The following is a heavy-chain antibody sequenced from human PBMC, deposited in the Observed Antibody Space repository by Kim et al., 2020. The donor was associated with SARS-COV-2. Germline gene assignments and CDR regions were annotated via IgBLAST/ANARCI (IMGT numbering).Heavy chain of an antibody. CDR1: GLTVSSNY. Sequence: GGSLRLSCAASGLTVSSNYMSWVRQAPGKGLEWVSVIYSGGSTYYADSVKGRFTISRDNSKNTLYLQMNSLRAEDTAVYYCARDGVVATRFDYWGQGTLVTVSS. D-gene: IGHD5-12*01. J-gene: IGHJ4*02. CDR2: IYSGGST. CDR3: ARDGVVATRFDY. V-gene: IGHV3-66*01.